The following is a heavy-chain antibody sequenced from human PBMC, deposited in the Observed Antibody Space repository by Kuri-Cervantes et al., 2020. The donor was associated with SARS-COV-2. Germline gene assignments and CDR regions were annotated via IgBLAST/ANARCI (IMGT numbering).Heavy chain of an antibody. CDR3: ERAKSHCTDTTRHAEFFQY. CDR1: GGSIRSGDYY. J-gene: IGHJ1*01. CDR2: IDSGGTT. D-gene: IGHD2-8*02. V-gene: IGHV3-66*02. Sequence: GGSLRLSCTVSGGSIRSGDYYWSWVLQDPGKGLEWVTTIDSGGTTYYADSVKGRFTISRGNSANTLDLQMNSLRDEDTGVYYCERAKSHCTDTTRHAEFFQYWGQGTLVTVSS.